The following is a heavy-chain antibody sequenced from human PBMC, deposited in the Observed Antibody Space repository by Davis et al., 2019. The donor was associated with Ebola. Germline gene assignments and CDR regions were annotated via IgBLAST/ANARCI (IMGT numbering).Heavy chain of an antibody. CDR2: IKQDGSEK. J-gene: IGHJ4*02. CDR1: GFTFSSYG. Sequence: GGPLRLPCAASGFTFSSYGMNWLRQAPGKGLEWVANIKQDGSEKYYVDSVKGRFTISRDNAKNSLYLQMNSLRAADTAVYYCARESGAWDYWGQGTLVTVSS. D-gene: IGHD2-21*01. CDR3: ARESGAWDY. V-gene: IGHV3-7*03.